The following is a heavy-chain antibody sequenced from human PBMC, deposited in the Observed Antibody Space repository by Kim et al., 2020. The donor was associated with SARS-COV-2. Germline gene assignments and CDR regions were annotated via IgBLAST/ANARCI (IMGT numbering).Heavy chain of an antibody. V-gene: IGHV3-15*01. CDR2: IKSKLDGGAT. CDR3: TTDRGLEGARDYFDY. CDR1: GFTFNNAW. J-gene: IGHJ4*02. Sequence: GGSLRLSCTASGFTFNNAWMSWVRQAPGKGLEWVGRIKSKLDGGATDYTAPVKGRFIILRDDSKNTLYLQMNNLKTEDTAMYYCTTDRGLEGARDYFDYWGQGTLVTVSS. D-gene: IGHD1-26*01.